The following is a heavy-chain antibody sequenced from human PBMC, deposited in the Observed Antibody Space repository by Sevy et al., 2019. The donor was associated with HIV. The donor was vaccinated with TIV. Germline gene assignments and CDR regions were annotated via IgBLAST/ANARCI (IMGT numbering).Heavy chain of an antibody. J-gene: IGHJ3*02. Sequence: SETLSLTCTVSGGSISSSSYYWGWIRQPPGKGLEWIGSIYYSGSTYYNPSLKSRVTISVDTSKNQFSLKLSSVTAADTAVYYCARRPMSYDSSDYPDAFDIWGQGTMVTVSS. CDR2: IYYSGST. V-gene: IGHV4-39*01. CDR3: ARRPMSYDSSDYPDAFDI. D-gene: IGHD3-22*01. CDR1: GGSISSSSYY.